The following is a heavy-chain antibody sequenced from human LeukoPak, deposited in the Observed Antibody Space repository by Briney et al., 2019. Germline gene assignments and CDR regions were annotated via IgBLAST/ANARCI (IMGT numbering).Heavy chain of an antibody. V-gene: IGHV3-30*04. CDR2: ISYDGSNK. CDR1: GFTFSSYV. J-gene: IGHJ4*02. Sequence: PGGSLRLSCAASGFTFSSYVMHWVRQAPGKGLEWVAVISYDGSNKYYADSVKGRFTISRDNSKNTLYLQMNSLRAEDTAVYYCARDLGYCSSTSCPGSGYWGQGTLVTVSS. D-gene: IGHD2-2*03. CDR3: ARDLGYCSSTSCPGSGY.